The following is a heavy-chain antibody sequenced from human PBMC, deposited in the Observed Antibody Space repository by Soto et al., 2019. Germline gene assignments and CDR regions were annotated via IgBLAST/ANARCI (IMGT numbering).Heavy chain of an antibody. V-gene: IGHV4-39*01. D-gene: IGHD3-22*01. CDR2: IYYSGST. CDR3: ARTETYYYDSSGYDAFDI. J-gene: IGHJ3*02. Sequence: SETLSLTCTVSGGSISSSSYYWGWIRQHPGKGLEWIGSIYYSGSTYYNPSLKSRVTISVDTSKNQFSLKLSSVTAADTAVYYCARTETYYYDSSGYDAFDIWGQGTMVTVSS. CDR1: GGSISSSSYY.